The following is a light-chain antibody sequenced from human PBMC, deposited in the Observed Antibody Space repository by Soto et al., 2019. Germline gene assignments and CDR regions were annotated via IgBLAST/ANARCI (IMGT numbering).Light chain of an antibody. CDR1: QSVNSR. J-gene: IGKJ1*01. V-gene: IGKV3-20*01. CDR3: QQSLRYSGT. Sequence: IVLTQSPGTLSLSPGERATLSCRASQSVNSRLAWYQHKPGQAPRLLIYGASSRATGIPDRFSGSVSGTDGTITISSLQPDDGSTYDCQQSLRYSGTFGQGTKVDIK. CDR2: GAS.